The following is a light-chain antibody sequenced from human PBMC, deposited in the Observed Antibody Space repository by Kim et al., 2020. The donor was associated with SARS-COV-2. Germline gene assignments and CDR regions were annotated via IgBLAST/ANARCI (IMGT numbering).Light chain of an antibody. CDR3: QSYENDNWV. CDR2: EDT. CDR1: SGSIASSY. Sequence: GKTVTMYCTRSSGSIASSYVQWYQQRPGRSPAAVMYEDTRRPSGVPERFSGSIDRSSNSASLAISGLQTEDEAEYYCQSYENDNWVFGGGTQLTVL. J-gene: IGLJ3*02. V-gene: IGLV6-57*01.